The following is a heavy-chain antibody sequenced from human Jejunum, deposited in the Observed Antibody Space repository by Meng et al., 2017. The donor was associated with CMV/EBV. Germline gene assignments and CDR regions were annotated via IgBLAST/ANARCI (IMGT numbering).Heavy chain of an antibody. J-gene: IGHJ4*02. Sequence: NYWMHWVRQAPGKGLEWVSSISSSSSYIYYADSVKGRFTISRDNAKNSLYLQMNSLRAEDTAVYYCARFAQGYCSSTSCSSRDYWGQGTLVTVSS. CDR1: NYW. CDR2: ISSSSSYI. D-gene: IGHD2-2*01. V-gene: IGHV3-21*01. CDR3: ARFAQGYCSSTSCSSRDY.